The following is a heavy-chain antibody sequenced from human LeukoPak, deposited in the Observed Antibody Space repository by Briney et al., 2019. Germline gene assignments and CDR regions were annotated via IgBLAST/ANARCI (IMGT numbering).Heavy chain of an antibody. CDR3: ARDQGYYYYGMDV. CDR1: GFTVSSNY. J-gene: IGHJ6*02. Sequence: PGGSLRLSCAASGFTVSSNYMSWVRQAPEKGLEWVSVIYSGGSTYYADSVKGRFTISRDNSKNTLYLQMNSLRAEDTAVYYCARDQGYYYYGMDVWGQGTTVTVSS. V-gene: IGHV3-53*01. CDR2: IYSGGST.